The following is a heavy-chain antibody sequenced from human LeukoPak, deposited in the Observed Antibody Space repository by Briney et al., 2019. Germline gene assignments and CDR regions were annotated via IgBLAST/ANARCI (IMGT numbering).Heavy chain of an antibody. Sequence: GASVKVSCKASGYTFTSYDINWVRQATGQGLEWMGWKTPNSGNTGYAQKFQGRATMTRNTSISTAYMELSSLRSEDTAVYYCARGFLYLYSSSSFDYRGQGTLVTVSS. CDR1: GYTFTSYD. V-gene: IGHV1-8*01. J-gene: IGHJ4*02. CDR3: ARGFLYLYSSSSFDY. D-gene: IGHD6-6*01. CDR2: KTPNSGNT.